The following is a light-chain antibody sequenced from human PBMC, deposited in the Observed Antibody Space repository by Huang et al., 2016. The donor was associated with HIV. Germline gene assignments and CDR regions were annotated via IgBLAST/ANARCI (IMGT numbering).Light chain of an antibody. CDR3: QQYHSSPVT. CDR1: QSISRSY. Sequence: IVLTQSPGTLSVSPGERATLSCRASQSISRSYLVWYQQKPGQAPRLLIYGASSRATGIPDRFSGSGSGRDFTLTISRLEPEDFAVYFCQQYHSSPVTFGQETRLEIK. V-gene: IGKV3-20*01. J-gene: IGKJ5*01. CDR2: GAS.